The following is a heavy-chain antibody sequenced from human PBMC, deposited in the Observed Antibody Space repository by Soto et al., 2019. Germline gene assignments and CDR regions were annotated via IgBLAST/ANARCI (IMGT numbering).Heavy chain of an antibody. Sequence: TGGSLRLSCAASGFDFSNTWMNWVRQAPGKGLEWVATIKSGRAGGTADYAASVKDRFSISRDDSQNTVSLQMNSLRIDDTAVYYCATHSYYAYAYWGQGTLVTVSS. CDR3: ATHSYYAYAY. D-gene: IGHD3-10*01. CDR1: GFDFSNTW. J-gene: IGHJ4*02. V-gene: IGHV3-15*07. CDR2: IKSGRAGGTA.